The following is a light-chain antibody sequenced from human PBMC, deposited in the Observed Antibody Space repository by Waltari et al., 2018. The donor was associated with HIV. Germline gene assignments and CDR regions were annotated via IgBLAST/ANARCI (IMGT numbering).Light chain of an antibody. CDR2: DNI. V-gene: IGLV1-40*01. CDR3: QSYDSSLRV. Sequence: QSVLTQPPSVSGAPGQRVTISCTGSSSNIGAGYDVHWYQQVPGTPPKLRIYDNINRPSGVPDRLSGSKSGTSASLAITGLQAEDEADYYCQSYDSSLRVFGGGTKLTVL. CDR1: SSNIGAGYD. J-gene: IGLJ3*02.